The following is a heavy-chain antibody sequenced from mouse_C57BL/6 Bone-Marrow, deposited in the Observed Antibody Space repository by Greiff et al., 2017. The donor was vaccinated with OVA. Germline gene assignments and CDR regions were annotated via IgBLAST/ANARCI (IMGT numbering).Heavy chain of an antibody. J-gene: IGHJ4*01. CDR3: AREDYDGDYYAMDY. V-gene: IGHV1-81*01. CDR2: IYPRSGNT. Sequence: VQLQQSGAELARPGASVKLSCKASGYTFTSYGISWVKQRTGQGLEWIGEIYPRSGNTSYNEKFKGKATLTADKSSSTAYMELRSLTSEDSAVYFCAREDYDGDYYAMDYWGQGTSVTVSS. CDR1: GYTFTSYG. D-gene: IGHD2-4*01.